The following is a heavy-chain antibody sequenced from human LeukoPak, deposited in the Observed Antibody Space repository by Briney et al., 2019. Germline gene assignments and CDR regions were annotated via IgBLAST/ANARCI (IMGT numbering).Heavy chain of an antibody. Sequence: ASVKGSCKASGYTFTGYYMHWVRQAPGQGLEWMGWINPNSGGTNYAQKFQGRVTMTRDTSISTAYMELSRLRSDDTAVYYCARDPGGYSYDFDYWGQGTLVTVSS. D-gene: IGHD5-18*01. CDR2: INPNSGGT. CDR1: GYTFTGYY. V-gene: IGHV1-2*02. CDR3: ARDPGGYSYDFDY. J-gene: IGHJ4*02.